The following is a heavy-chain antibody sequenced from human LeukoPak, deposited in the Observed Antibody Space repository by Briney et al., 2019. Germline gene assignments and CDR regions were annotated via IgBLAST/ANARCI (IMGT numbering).Heavy chain of an antibody. CDR1: GFPFSSYA. V-gene: IGHV3-23*01. J-gene: IGHJ4*02. CDR3: AKDLWSVAVSGLDH. D-gene: IGHD3-3*01. Sequence: PGGSLRLSCAASGFPFSSYAMSWVRQAPGKGLEWVAAISGGGDNTYYADSVRGRFTISRDNSKSTLILQMNGLRGEDTALYYCAKDLWSVAVSGLDHWGQGTRVTVSS. CDR2: ISGGGDNT.